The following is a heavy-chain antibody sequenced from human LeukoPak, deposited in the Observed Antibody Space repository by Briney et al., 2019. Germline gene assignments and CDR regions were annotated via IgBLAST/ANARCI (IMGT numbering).Heavy chain of an antibody. CDR1: GFTFSDYN. Sequence: GGSLRLSCAASGFTFSDYNMRWIRQAPGKGLEWVSSISRSGSTKYYADSVKGRFTISRDNAKNSLFLQMNSLRAEDTAVYYCASLYYGGNNFDYWGQGTLVTVSS. D-gene: IGHD4-23*01. V-gene: IGHV3-11*04. CDR3: ASLYYGGNNFDY. CDR2: ISRSGSTK. J-gene: IGHJ4*02.